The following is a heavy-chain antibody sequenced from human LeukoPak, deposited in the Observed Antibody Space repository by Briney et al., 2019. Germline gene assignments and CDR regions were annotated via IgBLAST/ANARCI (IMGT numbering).Heavy chain of an antibody. J-gene: IGHJ4*02. CDR3: ARVGLDSSGWYYFDY. CDR1: GFTFSSYD. D-gene: IGHD6-19*01. V-gene: IGHV3-13*01. CDR2: IGTAGDT. Sequence: GGSLRLSCAASGFTFSSYDMHWIRHATGKGLEWVSAIGTAGDTYYPGSVKGRFTISRENAKNSLYLQMNSLRAGDTAVYYCARVGLDSSGWYYFDYWGQGTLVTVSS.